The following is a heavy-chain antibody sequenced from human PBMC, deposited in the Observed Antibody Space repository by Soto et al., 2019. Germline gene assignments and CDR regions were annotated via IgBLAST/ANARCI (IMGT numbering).Heavy chain of an antibody. Sequence: QLQLQESGSGLVKPSQTLSLTCAVSGGSISSGGYSWSWIRQPPGKGLEWIGYIYHSGSTYYNPSLKGRGTLSVDRAKNQFPLELSFVTAAGTAVYYWGRALLGRNEDYFDYWGQGTLVTVSS. J-gene: IGHJ4*02. CDR3: GRALLGRNEDYFDY. V-gene: IGHV4-30-2*01. CDR1: GGSISSGGYS. D-gene: IGHD1-1*01. CDR2: IYHSGST.